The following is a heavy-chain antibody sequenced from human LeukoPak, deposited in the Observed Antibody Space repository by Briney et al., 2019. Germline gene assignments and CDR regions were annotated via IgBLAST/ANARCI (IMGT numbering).Heavy chain of an antibody. D-gene: IGHD5-12*01. Sequence: SETLSLTCTVAGASITSFYYNWIRQSAGKGLEWIGRIHTNGGTDYRPSLNSRVTMSVDTSKKQISLKLTSVTAADTAVYFCSRGGGYGDYWGQGILVTVSS. CDR3: SRGGGYGDY. V-gene: IGHV4-4*07. CDR2: IHTNGGT. CDR1: GASITSFY. J-gene: IGHJ4*02.